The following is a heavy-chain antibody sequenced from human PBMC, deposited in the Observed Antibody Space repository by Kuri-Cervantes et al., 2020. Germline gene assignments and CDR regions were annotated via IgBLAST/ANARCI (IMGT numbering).Heavy chain of an antibody. J-gene: IGHJ4*02. V-gene: IGHV3-30-3*01. CDR2: ISYDGSNK. CDR1: GFTFSSYA. Sequence: GESLKISCAASGFTFSSYAMHWVRQAPGKGLEWVAVISYDGSNKYYADSVKGRFTISRDNSKNTLYLQVNSLRAEDTAVYYCARDTTGDFWNPLGYWGQGTLVTVSS. CDR3: ARDTTGDFWNPLGY. D-gene: IGHD3-3*01.